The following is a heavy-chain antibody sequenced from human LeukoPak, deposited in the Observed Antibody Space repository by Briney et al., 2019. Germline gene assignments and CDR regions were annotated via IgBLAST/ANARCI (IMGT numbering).Heavy chain of an antibody. Sequence: ASVKVSCKVSGYTLTELSMHWVRQAPGKGLEWMGWISAYNGNTNYAQKLQGRVTMTTDTSTSTAYMELRSLRSDDTAVYYCAREVGESNWFDPWGQGTLVTVSS. CDR1: GYTLTELS. CDR2: ISAYNGNT. D-gene: IGHD3-10*01. CDR3: AREVGESNWFDP. V-gene: IGHV1-18*01. J-gene: IGHJ5*02.